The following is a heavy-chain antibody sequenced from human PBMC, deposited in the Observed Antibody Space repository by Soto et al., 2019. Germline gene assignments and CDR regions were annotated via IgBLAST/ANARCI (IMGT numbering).Heavy chain of an antibody. J-gene: IGHJ3*02. CDR2: IYHSGST. CDR1: GGAISSSNW. D-gene: IGHD2-2*01. Sequence: QVQLQQSRPGLVKPSGTLSLTCAVSGGAISSSNWWSWVLEPPGKGLVWIGEIYHSGSTHYNPSLESRVAISVDKSRTQFSLKLSSVTAAVTAVYYCASLIVVVPAASDAFDIWGQGTMVTVSS. V-gene: IGHV4-4*02. CDR3: ASLIVVVPAASDAFDI.